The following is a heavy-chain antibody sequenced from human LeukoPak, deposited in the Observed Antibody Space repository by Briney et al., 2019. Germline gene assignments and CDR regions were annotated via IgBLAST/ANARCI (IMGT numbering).Heavy chain of an antibody. Sequence: SGPALVKPTQTLTLTCTFSGFSLSTSGMCVSWIRQPPGKALEWLALIDWDDDKYYSTSLKTRLTISKDTSKNQVVLTMTNMDPVDTATYYRARIRRYYDSSGYYYKLFDYWGQGTLVTVSS. V-gene: IGHV2-70*01. CDR3: ARIRRYYDSSGYYYKLFDY. CDR2: IDWDDDK. CDR1: GFSLSTSGMC. D-gene: IGHD3-22*01. J-gene: IGHJ4*02.